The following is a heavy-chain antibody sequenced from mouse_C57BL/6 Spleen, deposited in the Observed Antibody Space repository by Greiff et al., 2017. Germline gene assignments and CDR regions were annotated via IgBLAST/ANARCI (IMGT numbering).Heavy chain of an antibody. CDR3: ARKGPDYYGSKRGFAY. D-gene: IGHD1-1*01. Sequence: EVQGVESGGDLVKPGGSLKLSCAASGFTFSSYGMSWVRQTPDKRLEWVATISSGGSYTYYPDSVKGRFTISRDNAKNTLYLQMSSLKSEDTAMYYCARKGPDYYGSKRGFAYWGQGTLVTVSA. CDR2: ISSGGSYT. J-gene: IGHJ3*01. CDR1: GFTFSSYG. V-gene: IGHV5-6*01.